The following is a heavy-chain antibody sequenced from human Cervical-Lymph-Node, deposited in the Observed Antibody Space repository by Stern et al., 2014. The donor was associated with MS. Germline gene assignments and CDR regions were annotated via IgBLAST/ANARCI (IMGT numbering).Heavy chain of an antibody. CDR2: IIPIIGVP. V-gene: IGHV1-69*04. J-gene: IGHJ3*01. CDR1: GGPLNSYA. D-gene: IGHD4-17*01. CDR3: AKGEGDYGEADAFDL. Sequence: VQLVQSGAELRKPASSLKLSCKPSGGPLNSYAFSWVRLAPGQGLQRMGRIIPIIGVPSYAQQFQGRLTIAANKSTTTVYMELSSLASEDTAVYFCAKGEGDYGEADAFDLWGQGTMVSVSS.